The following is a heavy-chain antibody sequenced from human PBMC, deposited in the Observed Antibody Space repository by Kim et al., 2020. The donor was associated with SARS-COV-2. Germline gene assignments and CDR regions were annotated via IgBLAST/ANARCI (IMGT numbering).Heavy chain of an antibody. CDR3: AKGGYSGHDEPYYFDC. CDR1: GFRFGDYA. CDR2: ISWNSGSN. J-gene: IGHJ4*02. V-gene: IGHV3-9*01. D-gene: IGHD5-12*01. Sequence: GGSLRLSCAASGFRFGDYAMHWVRQAPGKGLEWVSAISWNSGSNAYADSVKGRFAISRDNAKNSLYLQMNSLRAEDTAFYFCAKGGYSGHDEPYYFDCWGQGALVTVSS.